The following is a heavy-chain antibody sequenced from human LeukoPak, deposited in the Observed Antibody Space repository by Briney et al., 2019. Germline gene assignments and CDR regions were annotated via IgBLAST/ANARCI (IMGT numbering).Heavy chain of an antibody. Sequence: SETLSLTCTVSGGSISSHYWSWLRQPPGKGLEWIGYIYYSGSTNYNPSLKSRVTISVDTSKNQFSLKLSSVTAADTAVYYCARGLSYYDFWSGYQDLYYFDYWGQGTLVTVSS. D-gene: IGHD3-3*01. J-gene: IGHJ4*02. CDR1: GGSISSHY. CDR3: ARGLSYYDFWSGYQDLYYFDY. V-gene: IGHV4-59*11. CDR2: IYYSGST.